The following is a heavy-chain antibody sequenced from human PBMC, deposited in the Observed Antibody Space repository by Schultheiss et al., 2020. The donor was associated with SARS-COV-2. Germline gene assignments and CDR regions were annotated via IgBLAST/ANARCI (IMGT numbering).Heavy chain of an antibody. CDR1: AITFSHYW. V-gene: IGHV3-74*01. CDR2: ISGDGTTK. J-gene: IGHJ4*02. D-gene: IGHD3-16*01. CDR3: AKEGD. Sequence: GGSLRLSCAVSAITFSHYWMHWVRQAPGKGLEWVSRISGDGTTKNYADSVKGRFTISRDNSKNTLYLQMNSLRAEDTAVYYCAKEGDWGQGTLVTVSS.